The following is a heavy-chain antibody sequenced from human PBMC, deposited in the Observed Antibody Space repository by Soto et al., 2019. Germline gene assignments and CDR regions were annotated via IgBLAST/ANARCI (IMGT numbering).Heavy chain of an antibody. J-gene: IGHJ5*02. Sequence: QVQLVESGGGVVQPGRSLRLSCVASGLTFSTQGMHWVRQAPGKGLAWVGALYNDGSTTYYADSVQGRFNISRDNSKNTLYLQMNSLRAEDTAVYYCARNPSGVDIASTKAWGQGTLVTVSS. V-gene: IGHV3-33*01. D-gene: IGHD5-12*01. CDR3: ARNPSGVDIASTKA. CDR2: LYNDGSTT. CDR1: GLTFSTQG.